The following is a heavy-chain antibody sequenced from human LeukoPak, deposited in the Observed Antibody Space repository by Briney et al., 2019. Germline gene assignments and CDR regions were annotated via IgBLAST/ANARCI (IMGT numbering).Heavy chain of an antibody. V-gene: IGHV4-34*01. D-gene: IGHD6-13*01. CDR1: GGSFSGYY. CDR3: ARQLSSSWYGNWFDP. CDR2: INHSGST. J-gene: IGHJ5*02. Sequence: SETLSLTCAVYGGSFSGYYWSWIRQPPGKGLEWIGEINHSGSTNYNPSLKSRVTISVDTSKNQFSLKLSYVTAADTAVYYCARQLSSSWYGNWFDPWGQGTLVTVSS.